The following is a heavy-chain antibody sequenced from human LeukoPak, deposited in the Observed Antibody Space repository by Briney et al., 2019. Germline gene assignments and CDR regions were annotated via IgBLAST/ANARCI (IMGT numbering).Heavy chain of an antibody. CDR2: IYSGGST. Sequence: GGSLRLSCPASGFTFVSNYMSWVRQAPGKGLDGVSVIYSGGSTYYADSVKGRFTISRDNSKNTLYLQMNSLRAEDTAVYYCARDGTGDRWGHFDYWGQGTLVTVSS. CDR1: GFTFVSNY. V-gene: IGHV3-53*01. D-gene: IGHD7-27*01. CDR3: ARDGTGDRWGHFDY. J-gene: IGHJ4*02.